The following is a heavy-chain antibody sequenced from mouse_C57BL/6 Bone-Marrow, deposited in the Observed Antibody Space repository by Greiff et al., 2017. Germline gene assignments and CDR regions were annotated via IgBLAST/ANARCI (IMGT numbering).Heavy chain of an antibody. D-gene: IGHD1-1*01. CDR1: GYTFTSYW. Sequence: QVQLQQPGAELVKPGASVKVSCKASGYTFTSYWMHWVKQRPGQGLEWIGRIHPSDSDTNYNQKFKGKATLTVDKSSSTAYMQLSSLTSEDSAVYYCALPFITTVVHWYFDVWGTGTTVTVSS. CDR2: IHPSDSDT. CDR3: ALPFITTVVHWYFDV. V-gene: IGHV1-74*01. J-gene: IGHJ1*03.